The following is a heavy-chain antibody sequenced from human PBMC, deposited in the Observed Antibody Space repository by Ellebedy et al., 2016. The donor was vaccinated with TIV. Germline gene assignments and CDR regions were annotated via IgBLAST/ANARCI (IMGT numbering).Heavy chain of an antibody. J-gene: IGHJ4*02. CDR3: ARDHQMDTAMPRLDLDY. CDR2: IIPIFGTA. CDR1: GGTFSSYA. Sequence: SVKVSCXASGGTFSSYAISWVRQAPGQGLEWMGGIIPIFGTANYAQKFQGRVTITADESTSTAYMELSSLRSEDTAVYYCARDHQMDTAMPRLDLDYWGQGTLVTVSS. V-gene: IGHV1-69*13. D-gene: IGHD5-18*01.